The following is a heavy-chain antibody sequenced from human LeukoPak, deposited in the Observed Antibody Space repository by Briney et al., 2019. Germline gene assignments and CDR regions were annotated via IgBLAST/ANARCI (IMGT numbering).Heavy chain of an antibody. J-gene: IGHJ4*02. D-gene: IGHD4-4*01. Sequence: MSSETLSLTCAVYGGSFSGYYWSWIRQPPGKGLEWIGEINHSGSTNYNPSLKSRVTISVDTSKNQFSLKLSSVTAADTAVYYCASCIHDYSICPFDYWGQGTLVTVSS. CDR1: GGSFSGYY. CDR2: INHSGST. CDR3: ASCIHDYSICPFDY. V-gene: IGHV4-34*01.